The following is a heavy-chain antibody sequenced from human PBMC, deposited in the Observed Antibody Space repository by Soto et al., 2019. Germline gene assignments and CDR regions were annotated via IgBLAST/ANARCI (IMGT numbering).Heavy chain of an antibody. J-gene: IGHJ4*02. CDR1: GFTYSSYG. Sequence: PGGSQRISCAACGFTYSSYGMHWVRQEQGKGLEWVAVIWYDGSNKYYADSVKGRFTISRDDSKNTLYLQMNSLRAEDTAVYYCASENVGSGSSVVAYWGQGTLVTVSS. CDR2: IWYDGSNK. CDR3: ASENVGSGSSVVAY. D-gene: IGHD3-10*01. V-gene: IGHV3-33*01.